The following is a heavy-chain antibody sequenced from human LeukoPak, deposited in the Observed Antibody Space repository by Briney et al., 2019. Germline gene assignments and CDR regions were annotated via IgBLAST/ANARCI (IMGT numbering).Heavy chain of an antibody. CDR3: ARRKYSSSWYVINGFDY. CDR1: GGFISSYY. CDR2: LYYSGST. J-gene: IGHJ4*02. V-gene: IGHV4-59*12. D-gene: IGHD6-13*01. Sequence: SETLSLTCTVSGGFISSYYWSWIRQPPGKGLEWIGYLYYSGSTNYNPSLKSRVTISVDTSKNQFSLKLSSVTAADTAVYYCARRKYSSSWYVINGFDYWGQGTLVTVSS.